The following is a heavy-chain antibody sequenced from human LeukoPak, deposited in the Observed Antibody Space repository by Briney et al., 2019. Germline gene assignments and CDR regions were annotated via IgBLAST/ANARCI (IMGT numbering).Heavy chain of an antibody. J-gene: IGHJ4*02. CDR3: ARVDPDSSSTLEVFDY. V-gene: IGHV4-59*01. D-gene: IGHD6-6*01. Sequence: SETLSLTCTVSGGSISSYYWSWIRQPPGKGLEWIGYIYYSRSPNYNPSLKSRVTISVDTSKNQFSLKLSSVTAADTAVYYCARVDPDSSSTLEVFDYWGQGTLVTVSS. CDR1: GGSISSYY. CDR2: IYYSRSP.